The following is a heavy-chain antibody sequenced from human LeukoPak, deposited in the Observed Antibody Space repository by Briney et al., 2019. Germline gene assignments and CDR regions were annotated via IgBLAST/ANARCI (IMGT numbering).Heavy chain of an antibody. CDR1: GFTFSSYG. Sequence: GGSLRLSCAASGFTFSSYGMHWVRQAPGKGLEWVAVIWYDGSNKYYADSVKGRFTISRDNSKNTLYLQMNSLRPEDTAVYYCASSYYSGSGTYYSLDYWGQGTLVTVSS. D-gene: IGHD3-10*01. CDR2: IWYDGSNK. CDR3: ASSYYSGSGTYYSLDY. V-gene: IGHV3-30*19. J-gene: IGHJ4*02.